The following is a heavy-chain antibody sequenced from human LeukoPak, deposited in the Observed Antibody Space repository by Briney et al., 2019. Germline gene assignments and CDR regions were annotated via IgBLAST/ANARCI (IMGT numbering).Heavy chain of an antibody. V-gene: IGHV4-34*01. D-gene: IGHD6-6*01. CDR3: ARGAAARLGYYYYYMDV. CDR2: INHSGST. CDR1: GGSFSGYY. Sequence: SETLSLTCAVYGGSFSGYYWSWIRQPPGKGLEWIGEINHSGSTNYNPSLKSRVTISVDTSKNRFSLKLSSVTAADTAVYCCARGAAARLGYYYYYMDVWGKGTTVTVSS. J-gene: IGHJ6*03.